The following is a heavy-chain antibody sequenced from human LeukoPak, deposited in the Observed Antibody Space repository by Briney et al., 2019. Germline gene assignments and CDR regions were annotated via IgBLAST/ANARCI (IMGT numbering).Heavy chain of an antibody. D-gene: IGHD3-10*01. CDR3: AKIIIGRTWQLDH. J-gene: IGHJ4*02. V-gene: IGHV3-23*01. CDR2: LCGSGGRT. Sequence: PGGSLRLSCAASGFTFTTCAMNWGRQAPGKGLEWVSCLCGSGGRTYYADSVKGRLTISRDNTKNTMYLQMSSLRVEDTAVYYCAKIIIGRTWQLDHWGQGTLVTVSS. CDR1: GFTFTTCA.